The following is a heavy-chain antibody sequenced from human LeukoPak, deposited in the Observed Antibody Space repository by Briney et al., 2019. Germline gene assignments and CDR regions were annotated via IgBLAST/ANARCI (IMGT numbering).Heavy chain of an antibody. CDR2: INPNSGGT. D-gene: IGHD6-19*01. CDR1: GYTFTGYY. CDR3: ARTVAGRARDNWFDP. V-gene: IGHV1-2*06. Sequence: ASVKVSCKASGYTFTGYYMHWVRQAPGQGLEWMGRINPNSGGTNYAQKFQGRVTMTRDTSISTAYMELSRLRSDDTAVYYCARTVAGRARDNWFDPWGQGTLVTVSS. J-gene: IGHJ5*02.